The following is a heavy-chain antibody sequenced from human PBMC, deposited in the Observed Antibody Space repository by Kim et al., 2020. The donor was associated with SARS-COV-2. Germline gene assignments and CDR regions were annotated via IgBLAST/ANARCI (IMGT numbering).Heavy chain of an antibody. J-gene: IGHJ4*02. Sequence: GRTYYYPSLKRRVTISVDTSKNQYSLKLSSVTAADTAVYYCARCGATPDYWGQVTLVTVSS. CDR3: ARCGATPDY. D-gene: IGHD1-26*01. CDR2: GRT. V-gene: IGHV4-30-2*04.